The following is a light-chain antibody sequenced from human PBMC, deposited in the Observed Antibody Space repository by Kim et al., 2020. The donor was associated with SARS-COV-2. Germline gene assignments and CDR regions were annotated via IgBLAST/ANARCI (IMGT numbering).Light chain of an antibody. CDR1: SSDVGSYTR. V-gene: IGLV2-18*02. Sequence: QPALTQPPSVSGSPGQSVTISCTGTSSDVGSYTRVSWYQQPPGTAPKLIIYQVNYRPSGVPDRFSGSKSGNTASLTISGLQAEDEADYYCSSYRSGSTYVFGTGTKVTVL. J-gene: IGLJ1*01. CDR3: SSYRSGSTYV. CDR2: QVN.